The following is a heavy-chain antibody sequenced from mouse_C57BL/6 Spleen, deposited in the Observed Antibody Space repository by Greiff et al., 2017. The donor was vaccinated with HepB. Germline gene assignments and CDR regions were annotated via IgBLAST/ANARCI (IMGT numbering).Heavy chain of an antibody. CDR1: GYTFTSYW. CDR3: ARSLYGNYDFDY. V-gene: IGHV1-69*01. D-gene: IGHD2-1*01. Sequence: QVQLQQSGAELVMPGASVKLSCKASGYTFTSYWMHWVKQRPGQGLEWIGEIDPSDSYTNYNQKFKGKSTLTVDKSSSTAYMQLSSLTSEDSAVYYCARSLYGNYDFDYWGQGTTLTVSS. CDR2: IDPSDSYT. J-gene: IGHJ2*01.